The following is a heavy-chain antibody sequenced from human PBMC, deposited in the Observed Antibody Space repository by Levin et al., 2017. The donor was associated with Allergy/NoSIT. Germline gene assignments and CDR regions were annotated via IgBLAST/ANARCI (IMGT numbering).Heavy chain of an antibody. J-gene: IGHJ5*02. CDR2: ISSNGGST. D-gene: IGHD5-12*01. CDR3: ARGPHLTVAPISNSWFDP. V-gene: IGHV3-64*01. CDR1: GFTFSGYP. Sequence: PGGSLRLSCAASGFTFSGYPMHWVRQAPGKGLEYVSAISSNGGSTYYANSVKDRFTISRDNSKNTLYLQMGSLRPEDMAVYYCARGPHLTVAPISNSWFDPWGQGTLVTVSS.